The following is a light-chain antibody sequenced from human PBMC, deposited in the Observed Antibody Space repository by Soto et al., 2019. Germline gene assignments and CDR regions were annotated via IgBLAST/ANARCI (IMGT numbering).Light chain of an antibody. CDR2: EAS. CDR3: QQRSNWPPT. Sequence: DILLTQSPATLSLSPGERATLSCRASQTVSTFLAWYQQKPGQAPRLLIYEASDRATGIPARFSGSGSGTDFTLTISSLEPEDFAVYYCQQRSNWPPTFGGGTKVDIK. CDR1: QTVSTF. J-gene: IGKJ4*01. V-gene: IGKV3-11*01.